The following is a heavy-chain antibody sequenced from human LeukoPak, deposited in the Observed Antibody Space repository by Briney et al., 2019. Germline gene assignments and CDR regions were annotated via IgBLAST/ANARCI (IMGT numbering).Heavy chain of an antibody. CDR1: GGSISSGGYS. CDR3: ARGIQLWFQDY. Sequence: KTSETLSLTCAVSGGSISSGGYSWSWIRQPPGKGLEWIGYIYHSGSTNYNPSLKSRVTISVDTSKNQFSLKLSSVTAADTAVYYCARGIQLWFQDYWGQGTLVTVSS. J-gene: IGHJ4*02. CDR2: IYHSGST. V-gene: IGHV4-30-2*01. D-gene: IGHD5-18*01.